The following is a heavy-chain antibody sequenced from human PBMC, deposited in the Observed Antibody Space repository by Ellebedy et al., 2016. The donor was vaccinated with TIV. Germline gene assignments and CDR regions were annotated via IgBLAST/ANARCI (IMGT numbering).Heavy chain of an antibody. CDR1: GFTFSSYA. V-gene: IGHV3-64D*06. D-gene: IGHD3-16*01. Sequence: GESLKISCSASGFTFSSYAMHWVRQAPGKGLDYISAIVSNGDSTYYANSVKGRFIISRDNSKHTLYLQMSSLRPEDTAVYYCVKAWGDWGQGTLVTVSS. CDR3: VKAWGD. J-gene: IGHJ4*02. CDR2: IVSNGDST.